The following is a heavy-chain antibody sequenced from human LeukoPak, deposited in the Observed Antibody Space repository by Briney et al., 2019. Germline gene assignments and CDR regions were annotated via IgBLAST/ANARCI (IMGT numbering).Heavy chain of an antibody. CDR3: ARGSQEVAVHNNWFDP. J-gene: IGHJ5*02. D-gene: IGHD6-19*01. V-gene: IGHV1-2*02. CDR2: INPNSGGT. Sequence: ASVKVSCKASGYTFSDYYIHWVRQAPGQGLEWMGWINPNSGGTNYAQKFQGRVSMTRDTSINTAYMDLTRLTSDDTAVYYCARGSQEVAVHNNWFDPWGQGTLVTVSS. CDR1: GYTFSDYY.